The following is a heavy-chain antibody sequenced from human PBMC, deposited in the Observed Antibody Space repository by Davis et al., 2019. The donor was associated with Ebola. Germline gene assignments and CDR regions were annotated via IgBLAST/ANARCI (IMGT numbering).Heavy chain of an antibody. V-gene: IGHV3-23*01. CDR1: GFTFSSYA. CDR3: ARGIAAAGAFDI. Sequence: GGSLRLSCAASGFTFSSYAMSWVRQAPGKGLEWVSRISAIGGDTYYADSVKGRFTISRDNSKNTLNLQMNSLRAEDTAVYYCARGIAAAGAFDIWGQGTMVTVSS. D-gene: IGHD6-13*01. J-gene: IGHJ3*02. CDR2: ISAIGGDT.